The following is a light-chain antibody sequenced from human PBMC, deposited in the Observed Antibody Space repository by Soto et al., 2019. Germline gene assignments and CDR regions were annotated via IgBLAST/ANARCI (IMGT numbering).Light chain of an antibody. J-gene: IGLJ1*01. CDR1: SSDVGAYNY. CDR2: DVT. CDR3: CSYAGRYTYV. V-gene: IGLV2-11*01. Sequence: QSALTQPRSVSGSPGQSVTISCTGTSSDVGAYNYVSWYQQYPGKAPKLMIYDVTNRPSGVPDRFSGSKSGNTASLTISGLQAEDEADYYCCSYAGRYTYVFATGTKLTVL.